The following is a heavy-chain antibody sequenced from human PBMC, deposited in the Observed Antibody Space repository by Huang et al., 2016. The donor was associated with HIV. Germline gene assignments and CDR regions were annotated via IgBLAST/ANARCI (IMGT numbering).Heavy chain of an antibody. V-gene: IGHV3-30*02. CDR1: GFTFGSFG. D-gene: IGHD3-3*01. Sequence: QVQLVESGGGVVQPGGSLRLSCTASGFTFGSFGMHWVRQGAGKGPEWVAFVRYDGKNYYYADSVRGLFTLSGENSKDTLYLQMNRLRPDDSAVYYCAKDLTYTFGRHFDYWGRGTLVTVSS. J-gene: IGHJ4*02. CDR3: AKDLTYTFGRHFDY. CDR2: VRYDGKNY.